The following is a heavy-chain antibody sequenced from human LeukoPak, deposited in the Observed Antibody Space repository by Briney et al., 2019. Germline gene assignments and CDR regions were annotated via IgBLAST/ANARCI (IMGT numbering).Heavy chain of an antibody. CDR1: GGTFSSYA. V-gene: IGHV1-69*04. Sequence: SVKVSCKASGGTFSSYAISWVRQAPGQGLEWMGRIIPIFGIANYAQKFQGRVTITADKSTSTAYMELSSLRSEDTAVYYCASGFVVVTAIRGGDAFDIWGQGTMVTVSP. CDR2: IIPIFGIA. J-gene: IGHJ3*02. CDR3: ASGFVVVTAIRGGDAFDI. D-gene: IGHD2-21*02.